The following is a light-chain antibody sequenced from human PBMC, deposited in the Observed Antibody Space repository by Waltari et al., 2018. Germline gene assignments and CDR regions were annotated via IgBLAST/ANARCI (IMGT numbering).Light chain of an antibody. V-gene: IGKV2-28*01. CDR3: MQALQTPPT. Sequence: DIVMTQSPLSLPVTPGEPASISCKSNQSLLNSNGFHHLDWYLQTPGQSPQLLIYLGSNRASGVPDRFSGSGSGTDFTLRISRVEAEDVGIYYCMQALQTPPTVGPGTKVDIK. CDR2: LGS. J-gene: IGKJ3*01. CDR1: QSLLNSNGFHH.